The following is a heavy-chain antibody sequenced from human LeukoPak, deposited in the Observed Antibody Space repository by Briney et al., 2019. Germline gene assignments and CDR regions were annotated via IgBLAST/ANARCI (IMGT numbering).Heavy chain of an antibody. J-gene: IGHJ6*02. CDR1: GFTFNNYG. CDR3: TRGVRPPHCSSTSCYAGYGMDV. Sequence: GGSLRLSCAASGFTFNNYGMHWVRQAPGKGLEGVAVIWYDGSNAYYADSVKGRFTISRDNSNNTLYLQMNSLRAEDTAVYYCTRGVRPPHCSSTSCYAGYGMDVWGQETTVTVSS. V-gene: IGHV3-33*01. D-gene: IGHD2-2*01. CDR2: IWYDGSNA.